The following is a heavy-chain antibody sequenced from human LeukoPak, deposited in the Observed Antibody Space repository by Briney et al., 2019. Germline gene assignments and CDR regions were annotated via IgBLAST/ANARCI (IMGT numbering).Heavy chain of an antibody. CDR3: ARDGGGGYNQIDF. CDR1: GFTFSNYA. J-gene: IGHJ4*02. D-gene: IGHD5-24*01. CDR2: VSHDGIQT. V-gene: IGHV3-30-3*01. Sequence: GGSLRLSCAASGFTFSNYAMHWVRQGLVKGLESMAVVSHDGIQTYYADSVKGRFTISRDNSKSTLFLQMNSLRAEDMAVYYCARDGGGGYNQIDFWGQGTLVTVSS.